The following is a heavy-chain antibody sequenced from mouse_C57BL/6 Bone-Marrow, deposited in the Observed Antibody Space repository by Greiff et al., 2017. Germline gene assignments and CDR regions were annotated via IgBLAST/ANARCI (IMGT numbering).Heavy chain of an antibody. V-gene: IGHV1-72*01. CDR1: GYPFSSYW. D-gene: IGHD2-1*01. J-gene: IGHJ1*03. CDR2: IDPNSGGT. Sequence: VKQSCKAFGYPFSSYWMHWVTPRPGRGLEWIGRIDPNSGGTKYNVKFKRKATLTVDKPSSTAYMQPSSLTSEDSAVYYCAHGNYFYWYFAVGGTGTTVTVSA. CDR3: AHGNYFYWYFAV.